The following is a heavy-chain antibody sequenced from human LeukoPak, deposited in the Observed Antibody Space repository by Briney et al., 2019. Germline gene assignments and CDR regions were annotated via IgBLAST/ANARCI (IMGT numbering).Heavy chain of an antibody. CDR2: ISYDGSNK. CDR1: GFTFSSYA. D-gene: IGHD3-10*01. CDR3: ARDYYGSGSSSGGTFDI. J-gene: IGHJ3*02. V-gene: IGHV3-30*04. Sequence: GRSLRLSCAASGFTFSSYAMHWVRQAPGKGLEWVGVISYDGSNKYYADSVKGRFTISRDNSKNALYLQMNSLRAEDTAVYYCARDYYGSGSSSGGTFDIWGQGTMVTVSS.